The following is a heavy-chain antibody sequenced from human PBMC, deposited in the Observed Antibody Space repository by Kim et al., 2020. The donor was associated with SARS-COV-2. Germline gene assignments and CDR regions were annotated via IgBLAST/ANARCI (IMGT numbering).Heavy chain of an antibody. D-gene: IGHD4-17*01. J-gene: IGHJ5*02. CDR1: GGSISSSNW. V-gene: IGHV4-4*02. CDR3: ARAFYGDYVWVRFDP. Sequence: SETLSLTCAVSGGSISSSNWWSWVRQPPGKGLEWIGEIYHSGSTNYNPSLKSRVTISVDKSKNQFSLKLSSVTAADTAVYYCARAFYGDYVWVRFDPWGQGTLVTVSS. CDR2: IYHSGST.